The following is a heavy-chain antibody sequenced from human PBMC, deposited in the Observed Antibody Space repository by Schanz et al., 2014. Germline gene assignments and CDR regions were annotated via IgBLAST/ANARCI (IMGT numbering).Heavy chain of an antibody. CDR2: INPNSGGT. J-gene: IGHJ6*02. Sequence: QVQVIQSGPEVKKPGASVKVSCKASGYTFTNHYLHWVRQAPGQGLEWMGRINPNSGGTNYAQKFQGRVTMTWDTSTSTAYMELRRLRSDDTAIYYCARDGHSSNWRSYFFYGLDVWGQGTTVTVSS. CDR1: GYTFTNHY. CDR3: ARDGHSSNWRSYFFYGLDV. V-gene: IGHV1-2*06. D-gene: IGHD6-13*01.